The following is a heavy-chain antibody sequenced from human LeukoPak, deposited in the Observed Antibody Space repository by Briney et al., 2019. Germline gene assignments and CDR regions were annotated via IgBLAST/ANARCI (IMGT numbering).Heavy chain of an antibody. CDR2: ISYGGIDK. Sequence: GGSLRLSCAASGFNFSSYAMHWVRQAPGEGLEWVGLISYGGIDKSYADSVKGRFTISRDSSKRTLYLQMNSLRAEDTAMYYCARETWSDSVAFDIWGLGTMVIVSS. CDR3: ARETWSDSVAFDI. CDR1: GFNFSSYA. V-gene: IGHV3-30*04. J-gene: IGHJ3*02. D-gene: IGHD3-3*01.